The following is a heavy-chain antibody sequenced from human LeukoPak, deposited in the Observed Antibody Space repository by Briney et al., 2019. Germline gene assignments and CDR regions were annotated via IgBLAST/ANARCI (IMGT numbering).Heavy chain of an antibody. CDR3: ATTSGGCSSTSCYEGSWFDP. V-gene: IGHV4-34*01. D-gene: IGHD2-2*01. CDR1: GGSFSGYY. J-gene: IGHJ5*02. Sequence: SETLSLTCAVYGGSFSGYYWSWIRQPPGKGLEWIGEINHSGSTNYNPSLKSRVTISVDTSKNQFSLKLSSVTAADTAAYYCATTSGGCSSTSCYEGSWFDPWGQGTLVTVSS. CDR2: INHSGST.